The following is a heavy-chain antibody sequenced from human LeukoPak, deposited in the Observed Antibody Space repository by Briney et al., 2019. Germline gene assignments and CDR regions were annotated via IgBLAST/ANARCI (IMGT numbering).Heavy chain of an antibody. Sequence: GGSLRLSCAASGFTFSSYSMNWVRQAPGKGLEWVAVISYDGSNKYYADSVKGRFTISRDNSKNTLYLQMNNLRAEDTAVYYCAKDVVPAAPTQDYWGQGTLVTVSS. CDR2: ISYDGSNK. D-gene: IGHD2-2*01. J-gene: IGHJ4*02. CDR3: AKDVVPAAPTQDY. CDR1: GFTFSSYS. V-gene: IGHV3-30*18.